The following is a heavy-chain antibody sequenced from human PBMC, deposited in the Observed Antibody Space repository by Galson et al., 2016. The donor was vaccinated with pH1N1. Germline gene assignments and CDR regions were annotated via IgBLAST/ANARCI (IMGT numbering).Heavy chain of an antibody. CDR1: EFTFSDYF. CDR3: AGSPRRYHFDS. CDR2: ISASGDYT. D-gene: IGHD1-14*01. J-gene: IGHJ4*02. Sequence: SLRLSCAASEFTFSDYFMGWVRQAPGKGVEYISYISASGDYTNYAYSVKGRFTVSRDNDKKSMYLQINSLRVEDTAIYYCAGSPRRYHFDSWGQGILVAVSS. V-gene: IGHV3-11*03.